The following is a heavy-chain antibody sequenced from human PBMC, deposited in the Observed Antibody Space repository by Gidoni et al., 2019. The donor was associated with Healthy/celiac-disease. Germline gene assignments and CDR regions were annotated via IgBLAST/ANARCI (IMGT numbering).Heavy chain of an antibody. Sequence: EVQLVESGGVVVQPGGSLRLSCAASGFTFDDYTMHWVRQAPGKGLEWVSLISWDGGSTYYADSVKGRFTISRDNSKNSLYLQMNSLRTEDTALYYCAKDADTAMVTWANYFDYWGQGTLVTVSS. D-gene: IGHD5-18*01. CDR3: AKDADTAMVTWANYFDY. CDR1: GFTFDDYT. V-gene: IGHV3-43*01. J-gene: IGHJ4*02. CDR2: ISWDGGST.